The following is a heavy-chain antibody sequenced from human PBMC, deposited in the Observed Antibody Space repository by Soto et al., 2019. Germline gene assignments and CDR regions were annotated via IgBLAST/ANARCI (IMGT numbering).Heavy chain of an antibody. CDR2: IYHSGST. J-gene: IGHJ6*02. Sequence: SETLSLTCTVSGGSISSYYWNWIRQPPGKGLEWIGYIYHSGSTDYNPSLKSRVTISIDTSKNQFSLKLSSVTAADTAVYYCARLSRGSSAGMDVWGQGTTVT. CDR3: ARLSRGSSAGMDV. CDR1: GGSISSYY. V-gene: IGHV4-59*08. D-gene: IGHD3-16*01.